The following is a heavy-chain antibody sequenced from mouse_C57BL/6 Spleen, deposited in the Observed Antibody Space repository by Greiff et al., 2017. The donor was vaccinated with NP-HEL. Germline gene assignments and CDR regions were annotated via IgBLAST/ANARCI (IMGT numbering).Heavy chain of an antibody. V-gene: IGHV1-19*01. CDR1: GYTFTDYY. D-gene: IGHD2-5*01. CDR2: INPYNGGT. CDR3: ARQGAYYSNRGYAMDY. J-gene: IGHJ4*01. Sequence: EVQLQQSGPVLVKPGASVKMSCKASGYTFTDYYMNWVKQSHGKSLEWIGVINPYNGGTSYNQKFKGKATLTVDKSSSTAYMELNSLTSEDSAVYYGARQGAYYSNRGYAMDYWGQGTSVTVSS.